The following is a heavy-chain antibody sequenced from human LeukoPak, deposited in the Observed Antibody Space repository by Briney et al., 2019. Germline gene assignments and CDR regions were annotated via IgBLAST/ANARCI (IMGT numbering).Heavy chain of an antibody. CDR2: IYHSEST. CDR1: GASISSVDYD. V-gene: IGHV4-30-2*01. CDR3: ARGGLVNAILEH. Sequence: SETLSLTCNVSGASISSVDYDWRWIRQPPGKVLESIGYIYHSESTYYNPSLKSRVTISVDRSKNQFYLTLSSVPARETAVYYCARGGLVNAILEHWAQGPLVPVSS. D-gene: IGHD2-21*01. J-gene: IGHJ4*02.